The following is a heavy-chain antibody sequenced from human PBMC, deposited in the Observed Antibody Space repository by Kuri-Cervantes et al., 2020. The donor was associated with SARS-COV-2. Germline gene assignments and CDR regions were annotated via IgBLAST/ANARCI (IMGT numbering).Heavy chain of an antibody. CDR2: ISSNGGST. CDR1: GFTFSSYA. V-gene: IGHV3-64*01. Sequence: GGSLRLSCAASGFTFSSYAMHWVRQAPGKGLEYVSAISSNGGSTYYANSVKGRFTISRDNSKNTLYLQMGSLRAEDMAVYYCARMGELYYMDVWGKGTTVTVSS. D-gene: IGHD3-16*01. CDR3: ARMGELYYMDV. J-gene: IGHJ6*03.